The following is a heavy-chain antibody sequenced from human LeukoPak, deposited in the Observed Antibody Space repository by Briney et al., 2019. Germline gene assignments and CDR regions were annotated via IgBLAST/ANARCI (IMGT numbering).Heavy chain of an antibody. CDR1: GYTFTSYY. V-gene: IGHV1-46*01. CDR2: INPSGGGT. CDR3: ARSWATIADCSGGSCYAFDS. Sequence: ASVKVSCKASGYTFTSYYMHWVRQAPGQGLKWMGLINPSGGGTTYAQKFQGRVTMTRDTSTSTVYMELSSLRSEDTALYYCARSWATIADCSGGSCYAFDSWGQGTLVTVSS. D-gene: IGHD2-15*01. J-gene: IGHJ5*01.